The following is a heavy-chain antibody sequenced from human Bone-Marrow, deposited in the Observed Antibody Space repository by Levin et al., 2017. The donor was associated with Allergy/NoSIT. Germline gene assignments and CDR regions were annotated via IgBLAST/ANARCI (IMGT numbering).Heavy chain of an antibody. CDR2: IYSGGRT. CDR1: GFSVSNNY. CDR3: ARDNYLDV. V-gene: IGHV3-53*01. D-gene: IGHD5-24*01. J-gene: IGHJ4*02. Sequence: GGSLRLSCAASGFSVSNNYMTWIRQRPGKGLEWVSIIYSGGRTYYADSVKGRFTISRDNSKNTVYLQMDSLRVEDTAVYYCARDNYLDVWGQGTLVTVSA.